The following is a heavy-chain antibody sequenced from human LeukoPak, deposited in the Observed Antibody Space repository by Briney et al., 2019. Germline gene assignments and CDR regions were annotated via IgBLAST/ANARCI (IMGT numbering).Heavy chain of an antibody. CDR1: GFTFDDYA. V-gene: IGHV3-43*02. Sequence: GGSLRLSCAASGFTFDDYAMHWVRQAPGKGLEWVSLISGDGGSTYYADSVKGRFTISRDNSKNSLYLQMNSLRTEDTALYYCAKGVSPDRPYYYYYHYMDVWGKGTTVTVSS. CDR2: ISGDGGST. CDR3: AKGVSPDRPYYYYYHYMDV. D-gene: IGHD4-23*01. J-gene: IGHJ6*03.